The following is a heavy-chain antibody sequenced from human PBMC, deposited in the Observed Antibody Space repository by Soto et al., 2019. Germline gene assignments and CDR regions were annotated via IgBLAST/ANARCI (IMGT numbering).Heavy chain of an antibody. V-gene: IGHV4-39*01. J-gene: IGHJ4*02. CDR1: DDSITSGAYY. Sequence: LSLTCTVSDDSITSGAYYWGLIRQPPGKGLEWIGTIQYRGSTYYNPSLKSRVTMSLDTSKNQYSLRLSSVTAADTAVYFCAGMSWFGDLLFDSWGREPWSPSPQ. CDR3: AGMSWFGDLLFDS. CDR2: IQYRGST. D-gene: IGHD3-10*01.